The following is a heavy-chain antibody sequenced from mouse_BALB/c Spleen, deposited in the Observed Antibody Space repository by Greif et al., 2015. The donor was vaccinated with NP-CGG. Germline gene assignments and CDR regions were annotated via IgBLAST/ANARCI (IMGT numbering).Heavy chain of an antibody. CDR3: ARGDAMDY. CDR2: ISSGGSYT. J-gene: IGHJ4*01. CDR1: GFTFSSYG. V-gene: IGHV5-6*01. Sequence: EVKLMESGGDLVKPGGSLKLSCAASGFTFSSYGMSWVRQTPDKRLEWVATISSGGSYTYYPDSVKGRFTISRDNAKNTLYLQMSSLKSEDTAMYYCARGDAMDYWGQGTSVTVSS.